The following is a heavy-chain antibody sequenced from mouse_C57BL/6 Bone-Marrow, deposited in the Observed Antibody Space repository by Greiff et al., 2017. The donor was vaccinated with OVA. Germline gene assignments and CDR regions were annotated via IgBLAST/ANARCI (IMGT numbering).Heavy chain of an antibody. CDR2: ISDGGRYT. CDR3: ARDPPNWASDWYFDV. J-gene: IGHJ1*03. Sequence: EVQLVESGGGLVKPGGSLKLSCAASGFTFSSYAMSWVRQTPEKRLEWVAPISDGGRYTYYPDNVKGRFTISRDNAKNNLYLQLSHLKSEDTAMYYCARDPPNWASDWYFDVWGTGTTVTVSS. CDR1: GFTFSSYA. V-gene: IGHV5-4*01. D-gene: IGHD4-1*01.